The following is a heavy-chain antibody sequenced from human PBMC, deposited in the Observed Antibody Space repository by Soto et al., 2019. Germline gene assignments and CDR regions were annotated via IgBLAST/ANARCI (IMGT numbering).Heavy chain of an antibody. V-gene: IGHV3-33*01. Sequence: QVQLVESGGGVVQPGRSLRLSCAASGFTFSSYGMHWVRQAPGKGLEWVAVIWYDGSNKYYADSVKGRFTISRDNSKNTLYLQMPGMRAEGTVVSYCARDGGGAFDIWGQGTIVTVSS. CDR2: IWYDGSNK. D-gene: IGHD3-16*01. CDR1: GFTFSSYG. CDR3: ARDGGGAFDI. J-gene: IGHJ3*02.